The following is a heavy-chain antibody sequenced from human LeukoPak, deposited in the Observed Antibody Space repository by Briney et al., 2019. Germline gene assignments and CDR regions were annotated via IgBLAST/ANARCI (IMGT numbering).Heavy chain of an antibody. Sequence: ASVKVSCKASGYTFTSYYMHWVRQAPGQGLEWMGIISPSGGSTSYAQKFQGRVTMTRDTSTSTVYMELSSLRSEDTAVYYCARGAHYYDSSGYLEWYYWGQGTLVTVSS. CDR3: ARGAHYYDSSGYLEWYY. CDR2: ISPSGGST. CDR1: GYTFTSYY. V-gene: IGHV1-46*01. D-gene: IGHD3-22*01. J-gene: IGHJ4*02.